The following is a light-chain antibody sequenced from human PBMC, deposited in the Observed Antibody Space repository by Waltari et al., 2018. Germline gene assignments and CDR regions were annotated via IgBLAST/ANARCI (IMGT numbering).Light chain of an antibody. CDR1: SSNIGAGYY. V-gene: IGLV1-40*01. CDR3: QSYDSSMSGYVV. CDR2: GNS. Sequence: QSVLTQPPSVSGAPGQTVTLSCTGSSSNIGAGYYVHWYQQLPGQAPKRLIYGNSNRPSGVPDRLSGSKSGPSASLAITGLQDEDEADYYCQSYDSSMSGYVVFGVGTKLTVL. J-gene: IGLJ2*01.